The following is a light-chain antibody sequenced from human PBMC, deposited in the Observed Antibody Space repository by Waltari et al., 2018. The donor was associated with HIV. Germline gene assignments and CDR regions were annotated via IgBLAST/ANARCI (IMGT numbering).Light chain of an antibody. Sequence: QSVLTQPPSVSGAPGQRVTISCTGSSSNIGAGNDVHWYQLLPGTAPKLLIYANRNRPSGVADRFSGSKSGTSASLAITGLQAEDEAYYFGQSFDSSLSGSRVFGGGTKLTVL. CDR2: ANR. J-gene: IGLJ3*02. V-gene: IGLV1-40*01. CDR3: QSFDSSLSGSRV. CDR1: SSNIGAGND.